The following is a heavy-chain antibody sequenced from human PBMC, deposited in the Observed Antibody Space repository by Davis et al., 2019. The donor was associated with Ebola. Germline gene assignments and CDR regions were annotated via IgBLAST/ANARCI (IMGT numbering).Heavy chain of an antibody. D-gene: IGHD3-22*01. CDR3: AREGADSTMIVVVTYEFDY. J-gene: IGHJ4*02. CDR2: MNPNSGNT. V-gene: IGHV1-8*01. CDR1: GYTFTSYD. Sequence: AASVKVSCKASGYTFTSYDINWVRQATGQGPEWMGWMNPNSGNTGYAQNFQGRVTMTRNTSISTAYMELSSLRSEDTAVYYCAREGADSTMIVVVTYEFDYWGQGTLVTVSS.